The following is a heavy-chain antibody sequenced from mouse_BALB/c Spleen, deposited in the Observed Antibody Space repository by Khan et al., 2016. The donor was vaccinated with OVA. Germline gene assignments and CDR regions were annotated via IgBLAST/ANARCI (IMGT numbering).Heavy chain of an antibody. D-gene: IGHD1-1*01. CDR1: GFTFSSYA. CDR3: ARPPITTEVATCYWCFDV. J-gene: IGHJ1*01. V-gene: IGHV5-9-3*01. Sequence: EVQLVESGGGLVKPGGSLKLSCAASGFTFSSYAMSWVRQTPEKRLEWLATISSGGTYTYYPDSVTGRFTISRDNAQNTLYLQMNSLRLEDTAMYYCARPPITTEVATCYWCFDVWGEGTTVTVST. CDR2: ISSGGTYT.